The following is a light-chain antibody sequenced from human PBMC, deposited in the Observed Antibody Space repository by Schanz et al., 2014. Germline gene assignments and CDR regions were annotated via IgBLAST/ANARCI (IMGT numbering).Light chain of an antibody. J-gene: IGKJ1*01. V-gene: IGKV3-20*01. CDR1: QGVSKY. Sequence: EIVLTQSPATLSLSPGERATLSCRASQGVSKYLAWYQQKPGQAPRLLIYGASSRATGNPDRCSGSGSGTDFTLTISRLEPEDFAVYYCQQYGSSPRTCGQGTKVEIK. CDR3: QQYGSSPRT. CDR2: GAS.